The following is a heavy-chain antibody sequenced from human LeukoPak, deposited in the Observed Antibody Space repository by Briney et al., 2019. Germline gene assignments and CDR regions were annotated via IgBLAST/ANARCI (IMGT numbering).Heavy chain of an antibody. Sequence: GGSLRLSCAASGFTFSRYWIHWVRQAPGKGLEWVSRINPDGSTTTYADSVKGRFTISRDNAKNTVYLQMNSLRAEDTAVYYCARDPHYSGSGSYFDCWGQGTLVTVSS. CDR2: INPDGSTT. V-gene: IGHV3-74*01. J-gene: IGHJ4*02. CDR1: GFTFSRYW. D-gene: IGHD3-10*01. CDR3: ARDPHYSGSGSYFDC.